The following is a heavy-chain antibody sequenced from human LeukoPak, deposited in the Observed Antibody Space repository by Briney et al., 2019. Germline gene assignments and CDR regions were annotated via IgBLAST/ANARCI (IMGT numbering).Heavy chain of an antibody. D-gene: IGHD3-16*01. V-gene: IGHV3-11*04. J-gene: IGHJ4*02. CDR2: ISSSGSTI. CDR1: GFTFSDYY. Sequence: GGSLRLSCAASGFTFSDYYMSWIRQAPGKGLEWVSCISSSGSTIYYADSVKGRFTISRGNAKNSLYLQMNSLRAEDTAVYYCARSPYYDYVWGSLQVLYYFDYWGQGTLVTVSS. CDR3: ARSPYYDYVWGSLQVLYYFDY.